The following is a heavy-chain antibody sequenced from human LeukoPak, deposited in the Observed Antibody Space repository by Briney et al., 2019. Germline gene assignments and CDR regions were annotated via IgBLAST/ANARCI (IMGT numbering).Heavy chain of an antibody. CDR1: GFTFSSDD. CDR3: ARDQTEQLSSILFRYMDV. V-gene: IGHV3-30*02. J-gene: IGHJ6*03. Sequence: GGSLRLSCAASGFTFSSDDMYWVRQAPGKGLEWVASIRYDGSSKYYGDSGKGRFTISRDNSKNTLYLQMNSLRAEDTAVYYCARDQTEQLSSILFRYMDVWGKGTTVTVSS. CDR2: IRYDGSSK. D-gene: IGHD6-13*01.